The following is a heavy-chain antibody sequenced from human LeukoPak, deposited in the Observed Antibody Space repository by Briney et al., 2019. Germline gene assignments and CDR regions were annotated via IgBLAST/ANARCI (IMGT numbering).Heavy chain of an antibody. Sequence: GGSLRLSCAASGFTFSSYGMHWVRQAPGKGLEWVAVISYDGSNKYYADSVKGRFTISRDNSKNTLYLQMNSLRAEDTAVYYCASAGATPYYFDYWGQGTLVTVSS. D-gene: IGHD5-12*01. CDR3: ASAGATPYYFDY. CDR2: ISYDGSNK. V-gene: IGHV3-30*03. CDR1: GFTFSSYG. J-gene: IGHJ4*02.